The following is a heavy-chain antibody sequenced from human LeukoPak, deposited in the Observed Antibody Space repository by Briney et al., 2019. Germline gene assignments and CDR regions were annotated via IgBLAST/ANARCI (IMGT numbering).Heavy chain of an antibody. V-gene: IGHV4-39*01. Sequence: PSETLSLTCTVSGGSISSSSYYWGWIRQPPGKGLEWIGSIYYNGSTYYNPSLKSRVTISVDTSKNQFFLKLSSVTAADTAVYYCAASGYRIGIDAFDIWGQGTMVTVSS. CDR3: AASGYRIGIDAFDI. CDR2: IYYNGST. CDR1: GGSISSSSYY. D-gene: IGHD3-22*01. J-gene: IGHJ3*02.